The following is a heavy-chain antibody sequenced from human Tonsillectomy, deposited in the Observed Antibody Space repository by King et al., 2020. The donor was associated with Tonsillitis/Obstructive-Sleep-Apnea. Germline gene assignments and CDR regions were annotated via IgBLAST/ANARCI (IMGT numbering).Heavy chain of an antibody. V-gene: IGHV2-26*01. J-gene: IGHJ5*02. Sequence: TLQESGPVLVKPTETLTLTCTVSGFSLSNAGMGVTWIRQPPGKALEWLAHILPNDEKSCSTSLKSRLTISEDTSKSQVVLTMTNMDPVDTATYYCARIGRDWGPVGLTYLVDLWGQGTLVTVSS. CDR1: GFSLSNAGMG. CDR2: ILPNDEK. D-gene: IGHD7-27*01. CDR3: ARIGRDWGPVGLTYLVDL.